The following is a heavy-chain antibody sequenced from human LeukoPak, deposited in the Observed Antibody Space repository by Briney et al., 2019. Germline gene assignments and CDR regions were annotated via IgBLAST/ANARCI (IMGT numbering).Heavy chain of an antibody. CDR2: LYYSGNT. D-gene: IGHD6-13*01. Sequence: SETLSLTCTVSGGSISSSRYYWGWIRQPPGKGLEWIGSLYYSGNTYYNPSLKSRVTISVDTSKNQFSLKLSSVTAADTAVYYCVHSSSWFDPWGQGTLVTVSS. J-gene: IGHJ5*02. V-gene: IGHV4-39*07. CDR3: VHSSSWFDP. CDR1: GGSISSSRYY.